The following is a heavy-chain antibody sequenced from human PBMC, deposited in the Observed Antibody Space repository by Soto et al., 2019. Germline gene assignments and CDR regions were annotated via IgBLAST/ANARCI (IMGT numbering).Heavy chain of an antibody. CDR3: GKVLVGATGHTDSDS. D-gene: IGHD2-15*01. CDR2: INHSGST. CDR1: GGSFSGYY. V-gene: IGHV4-34*01. J-gene: IGHJ4*02. Sequence: SETLSLTCAVYGGSFSGYYWSWIRQPPGKGLEWIGEINHSGSTNYNPSLKSRVTISIDTSKNQFSLKLSSVTAADTALYYCGKVLVGATGHTDSDSWGPGTLVTVSS.